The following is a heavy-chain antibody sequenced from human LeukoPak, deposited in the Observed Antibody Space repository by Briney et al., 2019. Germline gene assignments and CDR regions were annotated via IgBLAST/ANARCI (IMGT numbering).Heavy chain of an antibody. CDR2: IYPGDSDT. CDR3: ARRSGSSTNSQFDP. CDR1: GYSFTSYW. V-gene: IGHV5-51*01. D-gene: IGHD2-2*01. J-gene: IGHJ5*02. Sequence: GESLKISCEGSGYSFTSYWIAWVRQMPGKGLEWMGIIYPGDSDTRYSPSFQGQVTISADKSISTAYLQWSSLKASDTAIYYCARRSGSSTNSQFDPWGQGTLVTVSS.